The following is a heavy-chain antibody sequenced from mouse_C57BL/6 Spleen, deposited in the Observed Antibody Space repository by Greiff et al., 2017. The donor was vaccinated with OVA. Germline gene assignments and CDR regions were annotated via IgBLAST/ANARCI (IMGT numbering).Heavy chain of an antibody. Sequence: VQLQQSGPELVKPGASVKISCKASGYAFSSSWMNWVKQRPGKGLEWIGRIYPGDGDTNYNGKFKGKATLTADKSSSTAYMQLSSLTSEDSAVYFCARSRDLDWAWFAYWGQGTLVTVSA. V-gene: IGHV1-82*01. J-gene: IGHJ3*01. CDR1: GYAFSSSW. CDR2: IYPGDGDT. D-gene: IGHD4-1*01. CDR3: ARSRDLDWAWFAY.